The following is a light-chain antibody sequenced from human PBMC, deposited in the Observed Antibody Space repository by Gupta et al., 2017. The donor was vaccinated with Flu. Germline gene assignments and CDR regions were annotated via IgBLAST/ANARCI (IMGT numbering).Light chain of an antibody. Sequence: DIQLTQSPSSLSASVGDRVTITCRASQSISSFLNWYQQKPGKAPKLLIYEASRLQSGVPSRFSGSGSGTDFTLTISSLQPEDFAVYYCRQRDSTLFTFGHGTKVDIK. CDR1: QSISSF. CDR2: EAS. J-gene: IGKJ3*01. CDR3: RQRDSTLFT. V-gene: IGKV1-39*01.